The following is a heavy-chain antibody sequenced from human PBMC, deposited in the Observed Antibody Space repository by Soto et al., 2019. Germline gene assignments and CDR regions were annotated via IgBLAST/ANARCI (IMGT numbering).Heavy chain of an antibody. V-gene: IGHV3-11*01. CDR1: GFNFSDYY. D-gene: IGHD1-1*01. J-gene: IGHJ4*02. CDR2: ILTLESHK. CDR3: ATGLEDASNRPSFDS. Sequence: QVQLVESGGMSVRPGGALRLSCSGSGFNFSDYYLNWIRHTPGKGLEWVSSILTLESHKYYAASVLGRFSISRDNARRSVFLQMNNLRVEDTAIYFCATGLEDASNRPSFDSWGPGTAVTVSS.